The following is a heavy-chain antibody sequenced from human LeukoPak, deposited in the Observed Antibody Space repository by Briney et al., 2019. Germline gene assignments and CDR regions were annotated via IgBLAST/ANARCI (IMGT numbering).Heavy chain of an antibody. V-gene: IGHV3-7*01. CDR2: IQQDGSVK. D-gene: IGHD6-19*01. CDR1: GFSFSNYY. J-gene: IGHJ4*02. Sequence: PGGSLRLSCTASGFSFSNYYMAWVRQAPGKGLEWVANIQQDGSVKNYVDPVKGRFTISRDNAKNSLYLQMNSLRVEDTAVYYCAGGSGWISDSWGPGTLVTVSS. CDR3: AGGSGWISDS.